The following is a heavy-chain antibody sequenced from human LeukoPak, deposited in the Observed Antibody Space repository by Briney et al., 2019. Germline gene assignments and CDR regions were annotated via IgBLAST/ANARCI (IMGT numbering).Heavy chain of an antibody. D-gene: IGHD3-10*01. CDR2: INTDGSST. J-gene: IGHJ4*02. V-gene: IGHV3-74*03. Sequence: GGSLRLSCAASGFTFSKYWMHWVRQAPGKGLVWVSHINTDGSSTTYADSVKGRFTISRDNSKNTLYLQMNSLRAEDTAVYYCAKRDSGSYFDYWGQGTLVTVSS. CDR3: AKRDSGSYFDY. CDR1: GFTFSKYW.